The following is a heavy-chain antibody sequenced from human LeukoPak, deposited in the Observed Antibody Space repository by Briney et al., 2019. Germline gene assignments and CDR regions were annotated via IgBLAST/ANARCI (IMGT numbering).Heavy chain of an antibody. CDR3: ARDAPAGYYYYMDV. J-gene: IGHJ6*03. Sequence: GGSLRLSCAASGFTFSHYAMHWVRQAPGKGLEWVAVISFDGSNIYYADSVKGRFTISRDDSKNTLSLQMNSLRSEDTAVYYCARDAPAGYYYYMDVWGKGTTVTVSS. CDR1: GFTFSHYA. V-gene: IGHV3-30*04. D-gene: IGHD2-2*01. CDR2: ISFDGSNI.